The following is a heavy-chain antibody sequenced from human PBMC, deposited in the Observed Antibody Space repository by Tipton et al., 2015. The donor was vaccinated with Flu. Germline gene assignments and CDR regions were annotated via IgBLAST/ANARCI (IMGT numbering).Heavy chain of an antibody. CDR3: VRLGDGYTYFDH. V-gene: IGHV5-51*01. D-gene: IGHD1-1*01. Sequence: VQLVQSGAEVKKPGESLQISCKASGYRFTSYWIGWVRQIPGRGLEWMGFVNPSDSDVRYNPSFEGHVTISVDGSISTAFLQWSSLQASDTAMFYCVRLGDGYTYFDHWGQGTLVAVSS. CDR2: VNPSDSDV. CDR1: GYRFTSYW. J-gene: IGHJ4*02.